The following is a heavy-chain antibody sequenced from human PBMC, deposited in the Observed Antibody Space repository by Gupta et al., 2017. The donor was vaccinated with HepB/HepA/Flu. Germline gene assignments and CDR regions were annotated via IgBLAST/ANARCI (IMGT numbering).Heavy chain of an antibody. CDR3: VRDMSSGWSSLDY. D-gene: IGHD6-19*01. CDR1: GFTFDDHS. CDR2: ISWNGGGA. Sequence: VQLVESGGVVVQPGGSLRSSCAASGFTFDDHSLHWVRQAPGKGLEWVSLISWNGGGAYYADSVKGRFTISRDNSKNSLYLQMNSLKTEDTALYYCVRDMSSGWSSLDYWGQGTPVTVSS. V-gene: IGHV3-43*01. J-gene: IGHJ4*02.